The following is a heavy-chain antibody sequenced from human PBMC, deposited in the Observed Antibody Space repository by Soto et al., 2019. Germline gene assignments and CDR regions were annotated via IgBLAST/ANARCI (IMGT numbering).Heavy chain of an antibody. D-gene: IGHD2-21*02. CDR1: GGSISSGGYY. V-gene: IGHV4-31*03. CDR2: IYYSGST. J-gene: IGHJ2*01. Sequence: QVQLQESGPGLVKPSQTLSLTCTVSGGSISSGGYYWSWIRQHPGKGLEWIGYIYYSGSTYYNPSLKSRVTLSVDTSKNQFSLKLSSVTAADTAVYYCAREVRYCGGDCYWYFDLWGRGTLVTVSS. CDR3: AREVRYCGGDCYWYFDL.